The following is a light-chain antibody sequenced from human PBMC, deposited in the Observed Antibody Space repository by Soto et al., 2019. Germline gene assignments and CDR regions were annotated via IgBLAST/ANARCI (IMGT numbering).Light chain of an antibody. Sequence: DIQMTQSPSTLSASVGDRVSITCRASQSIHHWLAWSQQKPGKAPNLLIYMPSSLQSGVPSRFSGSDSGTEFTLTISSLQPDDSATYYCQQDNSFPWTFGQGTKVEIK. J-gene: IGKJ1*01. V-gene: IGKV1-5*03. CDR3: QQDNSFPWT. CDR1: QSIHHW. CDR2: MPS.